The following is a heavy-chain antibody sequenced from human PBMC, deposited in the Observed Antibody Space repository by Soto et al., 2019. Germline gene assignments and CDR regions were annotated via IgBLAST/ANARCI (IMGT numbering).Heavy chain of an antibody. CDR1: GDTITNYG. CDR3: ASATSIAVAGKES. CDR2: ISFYNGNT. J-gene: IGHJ4*02. D-gene: IGHD6-19*01. Sequence: QVQLVQSGGEVRKPGASVKVSCKASGDTITNYGINWVRQAPGQGLEWMGWISFYNGNTKYAQNLQGRVTLTTDTSTSTAYMELRSLRSDDTAVYYCASATSIAVAGKESWGQGTLVTVSS. V-gene: IGHV1-18*01.